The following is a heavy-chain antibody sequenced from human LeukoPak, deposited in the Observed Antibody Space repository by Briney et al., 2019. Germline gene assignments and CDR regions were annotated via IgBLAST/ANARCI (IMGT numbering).Heavy chain of an antibody. V-gene: IGHV3-74*01. CDR2: ISSDGTST. D-gene: IGHD6-13*01. CDR1: GFTFSSSS. Sequence: GGSLRLSCSASGFTFSSSSMHWVRRAPGKGLVWVSRISSDGTSTNYADSVKGRFIISRDNAKNTLYLQMNSLRAEDTAVYFCARVGSSSWFDYWGQGTLVAVSS. CDR3: ARVGSSSWFDY. J-gene: IGHJ4*02.